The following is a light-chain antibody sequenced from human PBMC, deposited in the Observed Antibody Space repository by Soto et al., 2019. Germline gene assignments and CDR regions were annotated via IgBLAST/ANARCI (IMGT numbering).Light chain of an antibody. V-gene: IGKV3-20*01. CDR2: GAS. J-gene: IGKJ1*01. Sequence: EIVLTQSPGTLSLSPGERATLSCRASQGVSSSYLAWYQQKPGQAPRLLISGASSRATGIPDRFSGSGSGTDFSSTISRLEPEYFAVYSCQQYGSSPTWTFGQGTNVEIK. CDR3: QQYGSSPTWT. CDR1: QGVSSSY.